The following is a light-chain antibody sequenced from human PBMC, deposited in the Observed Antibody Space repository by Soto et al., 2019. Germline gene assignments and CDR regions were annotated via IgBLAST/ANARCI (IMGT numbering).Light chain of an antibody. V-gene: IGKV1-5*03. Sequence: DIQMTQSPSTLSSSVGDRLTITCRASQSIRTWLAWYQQKPGKAPKFLIYKASTLESGAPSRFSVSGSGTEFTLTINGLQPDDFATYYCQKYNSYSRTFGQGTKVDIK. CDR1: QSIRTW. CDR3: QKYNSYSRT. J-gene: IGKJ1*01. CDR2: KAS.